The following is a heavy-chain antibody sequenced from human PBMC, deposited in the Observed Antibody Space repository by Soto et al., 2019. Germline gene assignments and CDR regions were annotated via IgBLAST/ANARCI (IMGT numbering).Heavy chain of an antibody. CDR2: ISSSSSYI. J-gene: IGHJ4*01. D-gene: IGHD2-15*01. Sequence: PGGSLRLSCAASGFTFSSYSMNWVRQAPGKGLEWVSSISSSSSYIYYADSVKGRFTISRDNAKNSLYLQMDSLTAGDTAVYYCARDPQIYCSGGSCYPHFDYWGHGTLVTVSS. CDR1: GFTFSSYS. V-gene: IGHV3-21*01. CDR3: ARDPQIYCSGGSCYPHFDY.